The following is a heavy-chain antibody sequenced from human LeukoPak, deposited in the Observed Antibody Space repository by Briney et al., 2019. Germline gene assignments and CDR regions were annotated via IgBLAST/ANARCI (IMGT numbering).Heavy chain of an antibody. V-gene: IGHV3-23*01. Sequence: GGSLRLSCAASGFSFSSYAMSWVRQAPGRGLEWVSAISGCGDSTYYADSVKGRFTISRDNSKNTLYLQMNSLRAEDTAVYHCANVGPIDAAGYGTFDMWGQGTMLTVSS. CDR2: ISGCGDST. D-gene: IGHD6-13*01. CDR1: GFSFSSYA. J-gene: IGHJ3*02. CDR3: ANVGPIDAAGYGTFDM.